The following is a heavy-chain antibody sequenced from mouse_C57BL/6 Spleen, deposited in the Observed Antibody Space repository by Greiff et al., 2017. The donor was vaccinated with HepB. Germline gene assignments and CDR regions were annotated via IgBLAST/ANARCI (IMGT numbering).Heavy chain of an antibody. Sequence: VQLMESGAELVKPGASVKLSCKASGYTFTSYWMQWVKQRPGQGLEWIGEIDPSDSYTNYNQKFKGKATLTVDTSSSTAYMQLSSLTSEDSAVYYCARERNWDGFDYWGQGTTLTVSS. CDR3: ARERNWDGFDY. V-gene: IGHV1-50*01. D-gene: IGHD4-1*01. CDR1: GYTFTSYW. CDR2: IDPSDSYT. J-gene: IGHJ2*01.